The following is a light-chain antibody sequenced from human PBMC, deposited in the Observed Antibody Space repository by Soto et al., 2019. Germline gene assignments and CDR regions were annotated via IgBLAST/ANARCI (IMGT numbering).Light chain of an antibody. CDR1: SSDVGGYNY. CDR2: EVS. J-gene: IGLJ2*01. CDR3: SSYAGSNLV. V-gene: IGLV2-8*01. Sequence: QSALTQPPSASGSPGQSVTISCTGTSSDVGGYNYVSCYQQHPRKAPKVMIYEVSKRPSGVPDRFSGSKSGNTASLTVSGLQAEDEADSYCSSYAGSNLVFGGGTKLTVL.